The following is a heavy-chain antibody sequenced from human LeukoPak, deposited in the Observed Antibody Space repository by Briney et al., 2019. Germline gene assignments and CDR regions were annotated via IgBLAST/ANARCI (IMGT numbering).Heavy chain of an antibody. Sequence: GGSLRLSCAASGFTVNSNYMGWVRQAPGKGLEWVSSISSTSNLISYADSVKGRFTISRDNAKNSLYLQMNSLRAEDTAVYYCARLDYYDSSGYTYWGQGTLVTVSS. CDR2: ISSTSNLI. V-gene: IGHV3-21*01. CDR1: GFTVNSNY. CDR3: ARLDYYDSSGYTY. D-gene: IGHD3-22*01. J-gene: IGHJ4*02.